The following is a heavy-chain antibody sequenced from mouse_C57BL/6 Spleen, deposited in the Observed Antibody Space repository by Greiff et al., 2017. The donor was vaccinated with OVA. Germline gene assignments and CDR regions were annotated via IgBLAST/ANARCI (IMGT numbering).Heavy chain of an antibody. J-gene: IGHJ4*01. CDR3: ATYYYGSSYYAMDY. CDR2: INPNNGGT. D-gene: IGHD1-1*01. CDR1: GYTFTDYY. V-gene: IGHV1-26*01. Sequence: VQLQQSGPELVKPGASVKISCKASGYTFTDYYMNWVKQSHGKSLEWIGDINPNNGGTSYNQKFKGKATLTVDKSSSTAYMERRSLTSEDSAVYYCATYYYGSSYYAMDYWGQGTSVTVSS.